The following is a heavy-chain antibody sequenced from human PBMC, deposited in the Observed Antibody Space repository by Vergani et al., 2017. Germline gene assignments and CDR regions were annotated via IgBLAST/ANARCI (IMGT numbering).Heavy chain of an antibody. D-gene: IGHD6-6*01. J-gene: IGHJ4*02. CDR1: GFTFSSYS. CDR3: ARDYMSIAARRREYYFDY. Sequence: EVQLVESGGGLVQPGWSLRLSCAASGFTFSSYSMNWVRQAPGQGLEWVSYISSSSSTIYYADSVKGRFTISRDNAKNSLYLPMNSLRDEDTAVYYCARDYMSIAARRREYYFDYWGQGTLVTASS. V-gene: IGHV3-48*02. CDR2: ISSSSSTI.